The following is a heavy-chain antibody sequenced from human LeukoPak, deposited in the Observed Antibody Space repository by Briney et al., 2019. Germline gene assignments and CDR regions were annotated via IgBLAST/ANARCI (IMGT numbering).Heavy chain of an antibody. CDR3: ARGERTSLFDYYYGMDV. CDR1: GFTFSSYA. D-gene: IGHD1-1*01. CDR2: ISYDGSNK. V-gene: IGHV3-30-3*01. Sequence: TGGSLRLSCAASGFTFSSYAMHWVRQAPGKGLEWVAVISYDGSNKYYADSVKGRFTISRDNSKNTLYLQMNSLRAEDTAVYYCARGERTSLFDYYYGMDVWGQGTTVTVSS. J-gene: IGHJ6*02.